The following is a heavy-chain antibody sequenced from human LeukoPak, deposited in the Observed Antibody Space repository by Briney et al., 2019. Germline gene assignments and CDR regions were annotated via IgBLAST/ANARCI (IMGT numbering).Heavy chain of an antibody. D-gene: IGHD1-26*01. CDR3: AREGIVGATGFDY. Sequence: GGSLRLSCAASGFTFSSYWMSWVRQAPGKGLEWVANIKQDGSEKYYVDSVKGRFTISRDNAKNSLYLQMNSLRAEDTAVYYCAREGIVGATGFDYWGQGTLLTVSS. CDR1: GFTFSSYW. V-gene: IGHV3-7*01. J-gene: IGHJ4*02. CDR2: IKQDGSEK.